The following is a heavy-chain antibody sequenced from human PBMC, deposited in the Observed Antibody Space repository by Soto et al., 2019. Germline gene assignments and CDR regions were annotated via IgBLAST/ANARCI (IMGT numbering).Heavy chain of an antibody. J-gene: IGHJ6*02. CDR2: IYTSGST. D-gene: IGHD3-22*01. CDR1: GGSISSYY. V-gene: IGHV4-4*07. Sequence: SETLSLTCTVSGGSISSYYWSWIRQPAGKGLEWIGRIYTSGSTNYNPSLKSRVTMSVDTSKNQFSLKLSSVAAADTAVYYCARTGHYYDSSGYSLMDVWGQGTAVTVSS. CDR3: ARTGHYYDSSGYSLMDV.